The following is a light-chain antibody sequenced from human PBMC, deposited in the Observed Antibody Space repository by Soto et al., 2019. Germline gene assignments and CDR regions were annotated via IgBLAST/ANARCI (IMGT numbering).Light chain of an antibody. CDR2: GAS. V-gene: IGKV3-15*01. CDR1: QSVSSN. J-gene: IGKJ5*01. Sequence: IVMTPSPATLSVSPWARATLSCRASQSVSSNLAWYQQNPGQAPRLLIYGASTRATGIPARFSGSGSGTDFTLTISSLEPEDFAVYYCQQYSDLPMTFGQGTRLEIK. CDR3: QQYSDLPMT.